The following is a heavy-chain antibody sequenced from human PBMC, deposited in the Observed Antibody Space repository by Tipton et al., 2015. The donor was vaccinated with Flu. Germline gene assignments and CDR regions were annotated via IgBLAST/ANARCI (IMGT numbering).Heavy chain of an antibody. Sequence: GSLRLSCAASGFSVSSNYMNWVRQAPGKGLEWVSVIYSGGSTYYADSVKGRFTISRDNSKNTLYLQMNSLRAEDTAVYYCVSEAYGDTYTHNYYYYGMDVWGHGTTVTVSS. CDR2: IYSGGST. J-gene: IGHJ6*02. V-gene: IGHV3-53*01. CDR3: VSEAYGDTYTHNYYYYGMDV. D-gene: IGHD4-17*01. CDR1: GFSVSSNY.